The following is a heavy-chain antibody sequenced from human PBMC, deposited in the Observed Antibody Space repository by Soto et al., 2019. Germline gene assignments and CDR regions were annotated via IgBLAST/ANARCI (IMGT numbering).Heavy chain of an antibody. D-gene: IGHD3-16*02. V-gene: IGHV1-18*01. CDR1: GYTFTSYG. CDR3: AREEAYDYVWGSYRPTSPLGY. J-gene: IGHJ4*02. CDR2: ISAYNGNT. Sequence: ASVKVSCKASGYTFTSYGISWVRQAPGQGLEWMGWISAYNGNTNYAQKLQGRVTMTTDTSTSTAYMELRSLRSDDTAVYYCAREEAYDYVWGSYRPTSPLGYWGQGTLVTVSS.